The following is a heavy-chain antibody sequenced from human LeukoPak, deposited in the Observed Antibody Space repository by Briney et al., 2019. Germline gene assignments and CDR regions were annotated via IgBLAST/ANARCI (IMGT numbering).Heavy chain of an antibody. V-gene: IGHV1-18*01. CDR2: ISGYNGNT. D-gene: IGHD3-3*01. Sequence: ASVKVSCKASGYNFNTYGISWVRQAPGQGVEWMGWISGYNGNTNYAQKFQGRVTMTTDTLTNTAYMELRSLRSDDTAVYYCARAGAYDFWSGYYRGYFDYWGQGTLVTVSS. CDR1: GYNFNTYG. CDR3: ARAGAYDFWSGYYRGYFDY. J-gene: IGHJ4*02.